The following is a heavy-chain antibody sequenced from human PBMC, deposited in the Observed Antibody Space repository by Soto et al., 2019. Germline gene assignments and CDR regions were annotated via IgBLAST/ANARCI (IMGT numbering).Heavy chain of an antibody. V-gene: IGHV1-18*01. CDR1: GYTFTSYG. CDR3: ARGENQFDP. CDR2: ISAYNANT. J-gene: IGHJ5*02. Sequence: QVQLVQSGAEVKKPAASVKVSCKASGYTFTSYGINWVRQAPGQGLEGMGWISAYNANTHYAQKLQGRVTMTTDTFTCKAYMELRSLRSDVTAVYYCARGENQFDPWGQGTLVTVSS.